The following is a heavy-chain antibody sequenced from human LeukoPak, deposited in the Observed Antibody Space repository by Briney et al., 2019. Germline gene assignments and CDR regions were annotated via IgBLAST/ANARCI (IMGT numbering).Heavy chain of an antibody. CDR3: ARLHHYSGYDFAFDI. Sequence: SETLSLTCTVSGGSISSYYWSWIRQPPGKGLEWIGYIYYSGSTNYNPSLKSRVTMPLDASKNQFSLKLSSVTAADTAVYSCARLHHYSGYDFAFDIWGQGTMVTVSS. D-gene: IGHD5-12*01. CDR1: GGSISSYY. V-gene: IGHV4-59*08. CDR2: IYYSGST. J-gene: IGHJ3*02.